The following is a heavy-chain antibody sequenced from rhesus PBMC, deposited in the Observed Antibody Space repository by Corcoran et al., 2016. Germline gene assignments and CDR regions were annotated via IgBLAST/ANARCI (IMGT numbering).Heavy chain of an antibody. Sequence: QLPLQESVPGLVKPYETLSLPVPVSGGPLRHNALSGTRQPHGRAMAWLGWASGSGGSTDYNPSLKSRVTISTDTSKNQFSLKLSSVTAADTAVYYCAREEYSSGWYSGYSLREAFDFWGQGLRVTVSS. V-gene: IGHV4-173*01. CDR2: ASGSGGST. J-gene: IGHJ3*01. D-gene: IGHD6-31*01. CDR1: GGPLRHNA. CDR3: AREEYSSGWYSGYSLREAFDF.